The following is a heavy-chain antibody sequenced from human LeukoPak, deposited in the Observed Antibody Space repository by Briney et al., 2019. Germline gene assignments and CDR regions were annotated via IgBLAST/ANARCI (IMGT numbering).Heavy chain of an antibody. V-gene: IGHV3-73*01. J-gene: IGHJ4*02. CDR2: IRSKANSYAT. Sequence: GRSLRLSCAASGFTFSGSAMHWVRQASGKGLEWVGRIRSKANSYATSYGASVKGRFTISRDDSKNTAYLQVNSLKTEDTAVYYCTRRYYFDSSGYYQGDYWGQGTLVTVSS. D-gene: IGHD3-22*01. CDR3: TRRYYFDSSGYYQGDY. CDR1: GFTFSGSA.